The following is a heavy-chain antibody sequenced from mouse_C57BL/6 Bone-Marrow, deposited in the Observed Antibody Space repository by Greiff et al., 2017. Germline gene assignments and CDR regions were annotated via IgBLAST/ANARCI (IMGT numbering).Heavy chain of an antibody. CDR3: TRWLLPFVDY. V-gene: IGHV1-15*01. Sequence: QVQLQQSGAELVRPGASVTLSCKASGYTFTDYEMHWVKQTPVHGLEWIGAIDPETGGTAYNQKFKGKAILTADKSSSTAYMQLRSLTSEDSAVYYCTRWLLPFVDYWGQGTTLTVSS. J-gene: IGHJ2*01. CDR2: IDPETGGT. CDR1: GYTFTDYE. D-gene: IGHD2-3*01.